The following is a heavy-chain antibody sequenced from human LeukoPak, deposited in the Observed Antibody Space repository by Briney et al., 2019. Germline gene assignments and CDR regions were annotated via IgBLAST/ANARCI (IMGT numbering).Heavy chain of an antibody. D-gene: IGHD2-2*02. J-gene: IGHJ4*02. CDR2: ISYDGSNK. V-gene: IGHV3-30-3*01. Sequence: GGSLRLSCAASGFTFSSYAMHWVRQAPGKGLEWVAVISYDGSNKYYADSVKGRFTISRDNSKNTLYLQMNSLRAEDTAVYYCARDCRIVVVPAAIGLDYWGQGTLVTVSS. CDR3: ARDCRIVVVPAAIGLDY. CDR1: GFTFSSYA.